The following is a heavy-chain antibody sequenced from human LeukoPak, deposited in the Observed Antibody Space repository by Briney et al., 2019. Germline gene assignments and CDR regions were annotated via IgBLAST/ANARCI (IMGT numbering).Heavy chain of an antibody. D-gene: IGHD5-24*01. J-gene: IGHJ4*02. CDR1: GFTFSSYW. CDR2: IKQDGSEK. V-gene: IGHV3-7*01. CDR3: ARLRSTQLRYFDVDH. Sequence: PGGSLRLSCAASGFTFSSYWMSWVRQAPGKGLEGVANIKQDGSEKYYVDSVKGRFTISRDNAENSLYLQMNSLRAEDTAVYFCARLRSTQLRYFDVDHWGQGTLVTVSS.